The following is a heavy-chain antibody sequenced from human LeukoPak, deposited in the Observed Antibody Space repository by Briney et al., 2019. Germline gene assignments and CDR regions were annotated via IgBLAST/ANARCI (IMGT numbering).Heavy chain of an antibody. CDR2: ISSSSSYI. V-gene: IGHV3-21*01. CDR3: ARGPGGTGTGGDWFDP. CDR1: RFTFSSYS. D-gene: IGHD1-1*01. Sequence: GGSLRLSCAASRFTFSSYSMNWVRQAPGKGLEWVSSISSSSSYIYYADSVKGRFTISRDNAKVSLYLQMNGLRAEDTAVYYCARGPGGTGTGGDWFDPWGQRTLVTVSS. J-gene: IGHJ5*02.